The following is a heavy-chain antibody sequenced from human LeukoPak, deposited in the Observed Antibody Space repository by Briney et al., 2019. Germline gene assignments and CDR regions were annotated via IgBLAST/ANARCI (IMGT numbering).Heavy chain of an antibody. CDR2: IYAGSET. D-gene: IGHD4/OR15-4a*01. CDR3: ARGYGAGRGDTWFDP. J-gene: IGHJ5*02. CDR1: GFTVSTTY. V-gene: IGHV3-53*01. Sequence: PGGSLRLSCAASGFTVSTTYMTWVRQAPGKGLEWVSAIYAGSETYYADSVKGRFTISRDNSKNMLYIQMNSLRGEDTAVYYCARGYGAGRGDTWFDPWGQGTLVTVSS.